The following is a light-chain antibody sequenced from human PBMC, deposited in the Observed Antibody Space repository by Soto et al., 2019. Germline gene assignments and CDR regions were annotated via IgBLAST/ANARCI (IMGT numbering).Light chain of an antibody. Sequence: EIQMTQSPSSLSASVGERATLSCRASQSVSSYLAWYQQKPGKVPKLLIYAASTLPTGVPSRFSGSGSGTDFTLTISSLQPEDVVTYYWQQSYRTLYTFGQGTRLQIK. V-gene: IGKV1-39*01. CDR1: QSVSSY. CDR3: QQSYRTLYT. CDR2: AAS. J-gene: IGKJ5*01.